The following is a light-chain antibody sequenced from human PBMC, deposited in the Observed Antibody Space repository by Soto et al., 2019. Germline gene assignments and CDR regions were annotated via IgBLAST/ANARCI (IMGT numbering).Light chain of an antibody. CDR3: AAWEDSLSGPV. V-gene: IGLV1-44*01. CDR1: SSNIGSNA. J-gene: IGLJ3*02. Sequence: QLVLTQPPSASGTPGQRVTISCSGSSSNIGSNAVNWYQQLPGTAPKLLIYYNNQRPSGVPDRFSGSKSGTSASLAISGLQSEDEANYYCAAWEDSLSGPVFGGGTKLTVL. CDR2: YNN.